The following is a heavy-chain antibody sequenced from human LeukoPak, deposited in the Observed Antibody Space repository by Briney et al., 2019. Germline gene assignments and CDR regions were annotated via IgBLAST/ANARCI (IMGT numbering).Heavy chain of an antibody. J-gene: IGHJ6*02. CDR1: GFTFSSYS. V-gene: IGHV3-21*01. D-gene: IGHD1-1*01. CDR2: ISSSSSYI. CDR3: ATTGTRYYYYYYGMDV. Sequence: GGSLRLSCAASGFTFSSYSMNWVRQAPGKGLEWVSSISSSSSYIYYADSVNGRFTISRDNAKNSLYLQMNSLRAEDTAVYYCATTGTRYYYYYYGMDVWGQGTTVTVSS.